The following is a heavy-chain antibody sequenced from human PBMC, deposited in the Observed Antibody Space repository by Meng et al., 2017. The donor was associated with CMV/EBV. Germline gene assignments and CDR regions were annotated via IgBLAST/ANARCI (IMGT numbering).Heavy chain of an antibody. CDR1: GLIFSSYT. J-gene: IGHJ5*02. CDR3: ARDHYLMYYYDTSGYYP. D-gene: IGHD3-22*01. CDR2: ISSSSSYI. Sequence: GESLKISCAASGLIFSSYTMNWVRQAPGKGLEWVSSISSSSSYISYADSVKGRFTISRDNAKDTLHLQMDSLRVEDSAVYYCARDHYLMYYYDTSGYYPWGRGTLVTVSS. V-gene: IGHV3-21*01.